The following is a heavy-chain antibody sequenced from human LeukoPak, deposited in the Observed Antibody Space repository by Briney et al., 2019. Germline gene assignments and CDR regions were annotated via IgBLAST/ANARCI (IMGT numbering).Heavy chain of an antibody. CDR2: IYQNGRT. J-gene: IGHJ4*02. CDR1: GGSISGYY. D-gene: IGHD3-10*01. CDR3: ARPQTMGRSSPRGY. Sequence: SETLSLPCTVSGGSISGYYWIWIRQPPGKALEWIGDIYQNGRTNYNPSLQSRVTTSLDTSKKQISLKLSSVTAADTAVYYCARPQTMGRSSPRGYWGQGTLVTVSS. V-gene: IGHV4-59*01.